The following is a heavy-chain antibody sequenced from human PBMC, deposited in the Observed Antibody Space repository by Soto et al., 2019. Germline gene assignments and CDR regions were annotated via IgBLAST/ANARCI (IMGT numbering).Heavy chain of an antibody. CDR1: GYTFTSYG. Sequence: QVQLVQSGAEVKQPGASVKVSCKASGYTFTSYGISWVRQAPGQGLERMGWISAYNGNTNYAQKLQGRVSMTTDTSTSTAYMELRSLRSDDTAVYYCASSRDGYNSTRRLDYWGQGTLVTVSS. D-gene: IGHD5-12*01. CDR2: ISAYNGNT. V-gene: IGHV1-18*04. J-gene: IGHJ4*02. CDR3: ASSRDGYNSTRRLDY.